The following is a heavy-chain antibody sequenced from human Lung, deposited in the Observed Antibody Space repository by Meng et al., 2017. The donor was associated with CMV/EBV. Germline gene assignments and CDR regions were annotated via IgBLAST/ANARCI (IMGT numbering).Heavy chain of an antibody. J-gene: IGHJ3*01. D-gene: IGHD1-14*01. CDR1: GFTFGSYR. CDR3: AREEPMLWRAFDL. Sequence: GESXKISCSSSGFTFGSYRMHWVRRPPGKGLEWVSHIRSDGSTTTYADYVKGRFTISRDNAKNTLYLQMDRLRGEDTAVYYCAREEPMLWRAFDLWGQGTMVTVSS. CDR2: IRSDGSTT. V-gene: IGHV3-74*01.